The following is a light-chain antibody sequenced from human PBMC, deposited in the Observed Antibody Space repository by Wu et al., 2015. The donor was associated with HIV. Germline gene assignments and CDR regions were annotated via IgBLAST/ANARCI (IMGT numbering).Light chain of an antibody. V-gene: IGKV1-8*01. CDR2: GAS. CDR1: QNINDY. CDR3: QQYNNWPYT. Sequence: AIRLTQSPSSLSASTGDNVTITCRASQNINDYLAWYKQRPGQGPQLLISGASTRATGIPARFSGSGSGTEFTLTISSMQSEDFAVYYCQQYNNWPYTFGLGDPRLEIK. J-gene: IGKJ2*01.